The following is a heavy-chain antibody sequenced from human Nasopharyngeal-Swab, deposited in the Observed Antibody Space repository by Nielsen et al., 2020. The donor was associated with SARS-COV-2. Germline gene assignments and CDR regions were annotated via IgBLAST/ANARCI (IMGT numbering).Heavy chain of an antibody. V-gene: IGHV3-23*01. CDR2: ISGSGGST. J-gene: IGHJ6*02. D-gene: IGHD6-13*01. Sequence: GGSLRLSCAASGFTFSSYAMSWVRQAPGKGLEWVSAISGSGGSTYYADSVKGRFTISRDNSKNTLYLQMNSLRAEDTAVYYCAKGHSSSWPDYYYYGMDVWGQGTTVTVSS. CDR1: GFTFSSYA. CDR3: AKGHSSSWPDYYYYGMDV.